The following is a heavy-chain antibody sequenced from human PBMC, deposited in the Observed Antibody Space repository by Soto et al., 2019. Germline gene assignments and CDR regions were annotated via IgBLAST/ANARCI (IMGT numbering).Heavy chain of an antibody. CDR3: ARTNYGDYYYGMDV. CDR2: IYHSGST. CDR1: GDSISNSRFY. Sequence: SETLSLTCSVSGDSISNSRFYWAWIRQPPGEGLEWIGSIYHSGSTYYNPSLKSRVTISVDTSKNQFSLKLSSVTAADTAVYYCARTNYGDYYYGMDVWGQGTTVTVSS. D-gene: IGHD4-17*01. V-gene: IGHV4-39*01. J-gene: IGHJ6*02.